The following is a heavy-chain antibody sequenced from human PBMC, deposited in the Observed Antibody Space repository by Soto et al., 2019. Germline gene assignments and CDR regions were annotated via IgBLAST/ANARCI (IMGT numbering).Heavy chain of an antibody. CDR3: ARVEGGYGSSY. V-gene: IGHV1-18*01. J-gene: IGHJ4*02. Sequence: GASVKVSCKASGYTFTSYGISWVRQAPGQGLEWMGMISACNGSTSYAQKFQGRVTMTRDTSTSTVYMELSSLRSEDTAVYYCARVEGGYGSSYWGQGTLVTVSS. CDR1: GYTFTSYG. CDR2: ISACNGST. D-gene: IGHD4-17*01.